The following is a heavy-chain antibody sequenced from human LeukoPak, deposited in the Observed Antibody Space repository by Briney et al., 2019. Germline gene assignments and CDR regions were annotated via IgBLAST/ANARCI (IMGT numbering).Heavy chain of an antibody. CDR2: ISYDGSNK. V-gene: IGHV3-30*18. D-gene: IGHD4-17*01. CDR1: GFTFSNYD. Sequence: GGSLRLSCAASGFTFSNYDMHWVRQAPGKGLAWVAVISYDGSNKQYADSVKGRFTVSRDNSKNTFYVQMNSLRAEDTAVYYCAKHRTVTKFLVTWANGMDVWGQGTTVTVSS. CDR3: AKHRTVTKFLVTWANGMDV. J-gene: IGHJ6*02.